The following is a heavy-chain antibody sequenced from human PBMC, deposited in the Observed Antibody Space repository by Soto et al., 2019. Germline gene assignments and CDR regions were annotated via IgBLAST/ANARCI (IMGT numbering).Heavy chain of an antibody. V-gene: IGHV3-30-3*01. D-gene: IGHD3-3*01. CDR2: ISYDGSNK. J-gene: IGHJ4*02. CDR1: GFTFSSYA. Sequence: QVQLVESGGGVVQPGRSLRLSCAASGFTFSSYAMHWVRQAPGKGLEWVAVISYDGSNKYYADSVKGRFTIPRDNSKNTLYLQMNSLRAEDTAVYYCARDGLRFLEWSFDYWGQGTLVTVSS. CDR3: ARDGLRFLEWSFDY.